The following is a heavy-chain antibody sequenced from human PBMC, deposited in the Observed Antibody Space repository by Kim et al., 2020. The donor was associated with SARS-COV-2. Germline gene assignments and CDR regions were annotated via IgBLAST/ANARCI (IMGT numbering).Heavy chain of an antibody. J-gene: IGHJ4*02. D-gene: IGHD6-19*01. V-gene: IGHV4-4*02. CDR3: AQSSSRRCLDY. CDR1: GGSISNSW. Sequence: SETLSLTCAVSGGSISNSWWSWVRQPPGMGLEWIGEISHSGTTNYSASLRSRVTISVDKSNNQFSLKLTSVTAADTAVYYCAQSSSRRCLDYWGQGTLVTVSS. CDR2: ISHSGTT.